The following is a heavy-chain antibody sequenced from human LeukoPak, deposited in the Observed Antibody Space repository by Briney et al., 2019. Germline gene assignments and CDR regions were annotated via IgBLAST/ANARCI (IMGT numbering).Heavy chain of an antibody. D-gene: IGHD6-6*01. J-gene: IGHJ4*02. CDR2: INPYNGNT. CDR1: GYTFSNYN. CDR3: ARDSSSY. V-gene: IGHV1-18*01. Sequence: ASVKVSCKTSGYTFSNYNINWVRQAPGQGLEWMGWINPYNGNTNYAQNLQGRVTMTTDTSTGTAYMELRSLRSDDTAVYYCARDSSSYWGQGTLVTVSS.